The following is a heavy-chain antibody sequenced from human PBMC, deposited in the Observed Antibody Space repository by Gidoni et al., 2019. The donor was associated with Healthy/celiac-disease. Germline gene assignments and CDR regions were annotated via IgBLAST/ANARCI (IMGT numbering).Heavy chain of an antibody. V-gene: IGHV4-59*01. Sequence: QVQLQESGPGLVKPSETLSLTCPVSGGSISSYYWSWIRQPPGKGLEWIGYIYYSGSTNYNPSLKSRVTISVDTSKNQFSLKLSSVTAADTAVYYCAGSSGYYSLYYFDYWGQGTLVTVSS. CDR3: AGSSGYYSLYYFDY. CDR2: IYYSGST. CDR1: GGSISSYY. D-gene: IGHD3-22*01. J-gene: IGHJ4*02.